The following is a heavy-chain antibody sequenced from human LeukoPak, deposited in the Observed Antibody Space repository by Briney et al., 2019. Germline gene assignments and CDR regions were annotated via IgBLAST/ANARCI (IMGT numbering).Heavy chain of an antibody. CDR3: AKDSFSTS. Sequence: GGSLRLSCAASGFTFSSDSMTWVRQAPGKGLEWVSTISNNGVSTFYADPVKGRFTISRDNSKNTLYLHMNSLSAEDTAVYYCAKDSFSTSWGQGVLVTVSS. V-gene: IGHV3-23*01. CDR2: ISNNGVST. J-gene: IGHJ4*02. D-gene: IGHD2-2*01. CDR1: GFTFSSDS.